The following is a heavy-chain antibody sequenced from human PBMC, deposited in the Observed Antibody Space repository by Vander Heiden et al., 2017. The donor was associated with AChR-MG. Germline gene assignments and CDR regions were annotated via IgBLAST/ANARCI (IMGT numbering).Heavy chain of an antibody. CDR3: ARDERAAAVLGGDP. CDR1: GGPISSGSYY. D-gene: IGHD6-13*01. J-gene: IGHJ5*02. V-gene: IGHV4-39*02. Sequence: QLQLQESGPGLVKPSETLSLTCTVSGGPISSGSYYWGWIRPPRGKGLEWIGSINYSGSTYYNPSVKSRVTISVDTSKNQFSLKLSSVTAADTAVYYCARDERAAAVLGGDPWGQGTLVTVSS. CDR2: INYSGST.